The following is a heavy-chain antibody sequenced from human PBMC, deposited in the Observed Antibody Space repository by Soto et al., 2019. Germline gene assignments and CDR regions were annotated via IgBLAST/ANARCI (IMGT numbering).Heavy chain of an antibody. CDR2: ISGSSGSM. CDR3: AKDDSVSYSGGSWIFDY. D-gene: IGHD2-15*01. Sequence: GGSLRLSCEVSGFTFSSYAMNWVRQAPGKGLEWVSYISGSSGSMYYAESVKGRFTISRDNSKNTLHLQMNSLRAEDTAVYYCAKDDSVSYSGGSWIFDYWGQGTLVTVSS. CDR1: GFTFSSYA. J-gene: IGHJ4*02. V-gene: IGHV3-23*01.